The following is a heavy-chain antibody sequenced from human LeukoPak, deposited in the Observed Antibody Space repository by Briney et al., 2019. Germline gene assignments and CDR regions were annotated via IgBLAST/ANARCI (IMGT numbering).Heavy chain of an antibody. CDR3: ASPMVRGVMEKRFDP. CDR2: ISYDGSNK. CDR1: GFTFSSYA. V-gene: IGHV3-30*04. D-gene: IGHD3-10*01. J-gene: IGHJ5*02. Sequence: GGSLRLSCAAPGFTFSSYAMHWVRQAPGKGLEWVAVISYDGSNKYYADSVKGRFTISRDNSKNTLYLQMNSLRAEDTAVYYCASPMVRGVMEKRFDPWGQGTLVTVSS.